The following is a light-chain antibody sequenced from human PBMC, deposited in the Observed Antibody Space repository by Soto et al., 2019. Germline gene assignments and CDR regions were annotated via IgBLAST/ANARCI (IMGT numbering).Light chain of an antibody. CDR2: RAS. Sequence: TQAAAAVSLTPGERATLSCRASQSVGRNFLAWYQQKPGQAPRLLIYRASTRATGIPDRVSGSGSGTDFTLTIYRLEPEDIAVYYCQQYSLPPITFGQGTRLEI. J-gene: IGKJ5*01. CDR1: QSVGRNF. CDR3: QQYSLPPIT. V-gene: IGKV3-20*01.